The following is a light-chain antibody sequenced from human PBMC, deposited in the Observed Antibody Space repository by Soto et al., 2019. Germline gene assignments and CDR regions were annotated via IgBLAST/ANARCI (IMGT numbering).Light chain of an antibody. CDR2: DVS. CDR1: SSDVGGYNY. J-gene: IGLJ1*01. V-gene: IGLV2-14*01. CDR3: SSYTSSSSYV. Sequence: QSVLTQPASVSGSPVQSITISCTGTSSDVGGYNYVSWYQQHPGKAPKLMIYDVSNRPSGVSNRFSGSKSGNTASLTISGLQAEDEADYYCSSYTSSSSYVFGTGTKVT.